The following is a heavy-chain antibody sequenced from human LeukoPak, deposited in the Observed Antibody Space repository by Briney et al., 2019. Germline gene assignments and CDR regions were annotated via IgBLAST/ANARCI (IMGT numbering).Heavy chain of an antibody. V-gene: IGHV4-59*08. Sequence: SETLSLTCTLSGGSITSDYWSWIRQSPGKGLEWIGYFSYSGSTHYSPSLTSRVAISVDTSRNQLSLKLRSVTAADTAIYYCARADESLVYGMDVWGPGTTVIVSS. CDR3: ARADESLVYGMDV. J-gene: IGHJ6*02. CDR1: GGSITSDY. CDR2: FSYSGST.